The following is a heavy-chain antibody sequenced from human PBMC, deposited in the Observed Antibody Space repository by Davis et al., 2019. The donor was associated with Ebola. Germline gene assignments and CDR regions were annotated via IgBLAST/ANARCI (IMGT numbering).Heavy chain of an antibody. CDR2: IYSGGST. J-gene: IGHJ6*02. CDR1: GFTFSDYY. Sequence: GESLKISCAASGFTFSDYYMSWIRQAPGKGLEWVSVIYSGGSTYYADSVKGRFTISRHNSKNTLYLQMNSLRAEDTAVYYCARGSSGWSIYYGMDVWGQGTTVTVSS. V-gene: IGHV3-53*04. D-gene: IGHD6-19*01. CDR3: ARGSSGWSIYYGMDV.